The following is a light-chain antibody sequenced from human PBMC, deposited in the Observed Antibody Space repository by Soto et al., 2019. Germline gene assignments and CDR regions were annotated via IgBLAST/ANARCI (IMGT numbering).Light chain of an antibody. J-gene: IGLJ1*01. CDR3: TSYTGDDFTFV. CDR1: ISDIGTYDY. Sequence: QSVLTQPPSACGSLGQSVTISCTGNISDIGTYDYVSWYQQHPGRATKLIIFEVSKRPLGVPDRFYGSKSGKKASLIVSGLQPDDEAEYHCTSYTGDDFTFVFGTGTKVTVL. V-gene: IGLV2-8*01. CDR2: EVS.